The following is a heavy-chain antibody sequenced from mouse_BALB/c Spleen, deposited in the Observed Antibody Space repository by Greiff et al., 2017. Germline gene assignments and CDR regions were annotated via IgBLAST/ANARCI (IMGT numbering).Heavy chain of an antibody. CDR1: GFTFSSYT. J-gene: IGHJ3*01. CDR3: ARPDYRYDGFAY. D-gene: IGHD2-14*01. V-gene: IGHV5-12-2*01. Sequence: DVQLVQSGGGLVQPGGSLKLSCAASGFTFSSYTMSWVRQTPEQRLEWVAYISTGGGSTYYPDTVKGRVTIPRDNAKNTLYMQMSSLKSEDTAVYYCARPDYRYDGFAYWGQGTLVTVSA. CDR2: ISTGGGST.